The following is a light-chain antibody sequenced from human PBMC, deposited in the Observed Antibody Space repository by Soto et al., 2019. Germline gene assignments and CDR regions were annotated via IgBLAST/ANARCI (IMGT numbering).Light chain of an antibody. CDR2: KTS. CDR3: QQYNGYPWT. Sequence: DIQMTQSPSTLSASVGDRVTITCRASQTVSSWLAWYQQKSGKAPKLLIYKTSNLQSGVPPRFSGSGSGTEFTLSISSLQPDDFATYYCQQYNGYPWTFGQGTRVEIK. J-gene: IGKJ1*01. CDR1: QTVSSW. V-gene: IGKV1-5*03.